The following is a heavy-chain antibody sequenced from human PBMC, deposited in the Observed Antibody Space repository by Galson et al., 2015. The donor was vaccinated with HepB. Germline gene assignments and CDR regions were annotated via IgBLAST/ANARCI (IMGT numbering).Heavy chain of an antibody. V-gene: IGHV1-69*13. CDR2: IIPIFGTA. Sequence: SVKVSCKASGGTFSSYAISWVRQAPGQGLEWMGGIIPIFGTANYAQKFQGRVTITADESTSTAYMELSSLRSEDTAVYYCARDVVGGYCSGGSCRLGYYYGMDVWGQGTTVTVSS. J-gene: IGHJ6*02. D-gene: IGHD2-15*01. CDR1: GGTFSSYA. CDR3: ARDVVGGYCSGGSCRLGYYYGMDV.